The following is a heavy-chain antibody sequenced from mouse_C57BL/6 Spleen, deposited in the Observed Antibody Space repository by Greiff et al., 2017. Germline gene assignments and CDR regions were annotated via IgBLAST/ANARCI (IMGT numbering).Heavy chain of an antibody. V-gene: IGHV1-22*01. Sequence: VQLQQSGPELVKPGASVKMSCKASGYTFTDYNMHWVKQSHGKSLEWIGYINPNNGGTSYNQKFKGKATLTVNKSSSTAYMELLSLTSEDSAVYYCARYMIYFPYYFDYWGQGTTLTVSS. D-gene: IGHD2-1*01. CDR3: ARYMIYFPYYFDY. CDR1: GYTFTDYN. CDR2: INPNNGGT. J-gene: IGHJ2*01.